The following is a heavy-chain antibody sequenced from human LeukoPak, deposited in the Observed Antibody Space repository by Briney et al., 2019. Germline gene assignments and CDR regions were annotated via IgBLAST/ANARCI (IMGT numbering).Heavy chain of an antibody. J-gene: IGHJ6*02. V-gene: IGHV3-21*01. D-gene: IGHD2-2*03. Sequence: GGSLRLSCAASGFTFSSYSMSWVRQAPGKGLEWVSSISSSSSYIYYADSVKGRFTISRDNAKNSLYLQMNSLRAEDTAVYYCARSLDIVVVPAAIPHYYYYGMDVWGQGTTVTVSS. CDR2: ISSSSSYI. CDR3: ARSLDIVVVPAAIPHYYYYGMDV. CDR1: GFTFSSYS.